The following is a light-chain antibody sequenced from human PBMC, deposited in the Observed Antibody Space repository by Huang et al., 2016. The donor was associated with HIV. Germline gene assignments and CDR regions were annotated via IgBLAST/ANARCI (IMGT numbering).Light chain of an antibody. Sequence: EIEMTQSPATLSVSPGERATLSCRASQSVTSNLAWYQQKPGQAPRLLIFGASTRATGIPARFSGSGSGTEFTLTISSLQSEDFAVYYCQHYNNWPYTFGQGAKVEI. CDR3: QHYNNWPYT. J-gene: IGKJ2*01. CDR1: QSVTSN. CDR2: GAS. V-gene: IGKV3-15*01.